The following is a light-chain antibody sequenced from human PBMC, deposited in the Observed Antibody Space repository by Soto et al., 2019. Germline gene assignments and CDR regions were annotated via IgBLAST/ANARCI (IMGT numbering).Light chain of an antibody. Sequence: QSALTQPRSVSGSPGQSVTISCTGTSSDVGGYNYVSWYQQDPGIAPKLIIYEVTERPSGVPVRFSGSKSGNTASLTISGLQAEDEANYYCCSYAGSYTWVIGGGTKLTVL. V-gene: IGLV2-11*01. J-gene: IGLJ3*02. CDR1: SSDVGGYNY. CDR2: EVT. CDR3: CSYAGSYTWV.